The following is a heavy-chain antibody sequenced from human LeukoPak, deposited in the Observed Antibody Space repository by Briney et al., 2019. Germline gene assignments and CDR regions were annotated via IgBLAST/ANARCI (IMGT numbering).Heavy chain of an antibody. Sequence: SETLSLTCTVSGGSISSGSYYWSWIRQPAGKGLEWIGRIYTSGSTNYNPSLKSRVTISVDTSKNQFSLKLSSVTAADTAVYYCARDSTAAGFPNDAFDIWDQGTMVTVSS. CDR3: ARDSTAAGFPNDAFDI. V-gene: IGHV4-61*02. J-gene: IGHJ3*02. CDR2: IYTSGST. CDR1: GGSISSGSYY. D-gene: IGHD6-13*01.